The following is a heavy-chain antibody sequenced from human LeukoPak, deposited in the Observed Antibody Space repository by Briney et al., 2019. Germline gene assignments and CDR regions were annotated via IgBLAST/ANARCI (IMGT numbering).Heavy chain of an antibody. CDR3: AKDLIQSGYYYDSSGYYSTPDY. D-gene: IGHD3-22*01. CDR2: ISSNGGST. V-gene: IGHV3-64*01. Sequence: PGGSLRLSCAASGFTFSSYAMHWVRQAPGKGLEYVSAISSNGGSTYYANSVKGRFTLSRDNSKNTLYLQMGGLRAEDMAVYYCAKDLIQSGYYYDSSGYYSTPDYWGQGTLVTVSS. CDR1: GFTFSSYA. J-gene: IGHJ4*02.